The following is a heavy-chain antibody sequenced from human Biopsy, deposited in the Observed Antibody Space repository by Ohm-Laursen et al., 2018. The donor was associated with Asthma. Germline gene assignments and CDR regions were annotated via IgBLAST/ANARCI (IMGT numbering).Heavy chain of an antibody. J-gene: IGHJ3*02. Sequence: SLRLSCTASGFTFRSYAMHWVRQAPVKGLEWVAVISYDGNNKVYADSVKGRFTISRDNSKNTLYLQMNSLRAEDTAVYYCAKERYYDFWSGYPIWGQGTMVTVPS. CDR2: ISYDGNNK. V-gene: IGHV3-30-3*01. CDR1: GFTFRSYA. CDR3: AKERYYDFWSGYPI. D-gene: IGHD3-3*01.